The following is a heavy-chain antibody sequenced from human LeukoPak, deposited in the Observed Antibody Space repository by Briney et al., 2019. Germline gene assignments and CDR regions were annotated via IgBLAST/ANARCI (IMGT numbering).Heavy chain of an antibody. CDR2: ISSSSSYI. D-gene: IGHD5-12*01. CDR1: GFTFSSYE. J-gene: IGHJ6*03. V-gene: IGHV3-21*01. CDR3: ARDAYGGYVHYYYMDV. Sequence: GGSLRLSCAASGFTFSSYEMNWVRQAPGKGLEWVSSISSSSSYIYYADSVKGRFTISRDNAKNSLYLQMNSLRAEDTAVYYCARDAYGGYVHYYYMDVWGKGTTVTVSS.